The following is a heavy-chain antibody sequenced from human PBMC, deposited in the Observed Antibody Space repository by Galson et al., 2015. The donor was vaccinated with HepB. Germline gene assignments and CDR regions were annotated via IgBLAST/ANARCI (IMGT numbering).Heavy chain of an antibody. CDR2: ISGGGDIT. D-gene: IGHD3-16*01. CDR3: ARDLFAGLVADTFDV. V-gene: IGHV3-23*01. Sequence: SLRLSCAASGFTFRSYAMSWVRQAPGKGLEWVSVISGGGDITVYADAVKGRFTISRDNSRDALFLQMSSLRVDDTAVYYCARDLFAGLVADTFDVWGHGTTVAVSS. CDR1: GFTFRSYA. J-gene: IGHJ3*01.